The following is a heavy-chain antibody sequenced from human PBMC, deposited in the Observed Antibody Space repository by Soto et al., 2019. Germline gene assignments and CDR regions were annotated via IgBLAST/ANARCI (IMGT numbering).Heavy chain of an antibody. D-gene: IGHD3-9*01. J-gene: IGHJ4*02. Sequence: GGSLRLSCAASGFTFNSYSMNWVRQAPGKGLEWVSSISGSSSYIYYADSVKGRFTISRDNAKNSLYLQMNSLRAEDSAVYYCARRLGWTGHTDYWGQGTLVTVSS. CDR2: ISGSSSYI. CDR3: ARRLGWTGHTDY. V-gene: IGHV3-21*01. CDR1: GFTFNSYS.